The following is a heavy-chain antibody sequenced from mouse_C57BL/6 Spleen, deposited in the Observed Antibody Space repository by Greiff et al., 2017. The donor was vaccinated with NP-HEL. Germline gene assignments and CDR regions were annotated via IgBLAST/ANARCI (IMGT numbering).Heavy chain of an antibody. V-gene: IGHV1-81*01. CDR1: GYTFTSYG. J-gene: IGHJ1*03. D-gene: IGHD1-1*01. CDR2: IYPRSGNT. CDR3: ARRGYSGSSYWYFDV. Sequence: QVQLQQSGAELARPGASVKLSCKASGYTFTSYGISWVKQRTGQGLEWIGEIYPRSGNTYYNEKFKGKATLTADKSSSTAYMELRSLTSEDSAVYVCARRGYSGSSYWYFDVWGTGTTVTVSS.